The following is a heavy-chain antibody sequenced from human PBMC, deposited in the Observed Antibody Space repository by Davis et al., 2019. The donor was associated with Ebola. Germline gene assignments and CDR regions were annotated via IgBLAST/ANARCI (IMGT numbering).Heavy chain of an antibody. CDR3: AKPYLYGVDY. V-gene: IGHV3-21*05. Sequence: GGSLRLSCAASGFTFSSYWMSWVRQAPGKGLEWVSYISSSSSYTNYADSVKGRFTISRDNSKNTLYLQMNSLRPEDTALYYCAKPYLYGVDYWGQGTLVTVSS. J-gene: IGHJ4*02. CDR1: GFTFSSYW. D-gene: IGHD3-16*01. CDR2: ISSSSSYT.